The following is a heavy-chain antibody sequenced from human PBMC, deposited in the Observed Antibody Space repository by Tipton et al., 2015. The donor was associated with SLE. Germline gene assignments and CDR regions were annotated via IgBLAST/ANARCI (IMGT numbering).Heavy chain of an antibody. J-gene: IGHJ6*03. CDR3: ARAITMMGTGFYYNYYYMDV. CDR2: ITTYNGNT. V-gene: IGHV1-18*04. Sequence: VQLVQSGAEVKKPGASVKVSCKASGYTFTSYDISWVRQAPGQGLEWMGWITTYNGNTNYAQKLQGRVTMTTDTSTSTAYMELRSLRSDDTAVYYCARAITMMGTGFYYNYYYMDVWGKGTTVTVSS. CDR1: GYTFTSYD. D-gene: IGHD3-22*01.